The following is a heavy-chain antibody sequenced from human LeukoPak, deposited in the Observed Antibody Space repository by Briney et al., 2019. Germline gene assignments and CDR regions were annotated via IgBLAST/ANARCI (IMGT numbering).Heavy chain of an antibody. CDR1: GYTFTHYG. Sequence: GGSLRLSCVISGYTFTHYGFHWVRQAPGKALEWVAYISYNGNNKYEDSVKGRFTISRDNSKNTLYLQMNSLRAEDTAVYYCARGLQYYGSGSQRDYWGQGTLVTVSS. D-gene: IGHD3-10*01. J-gene: IGHJ4*02. CDR3: ARGLQYYGSGSQRDY. V-gene: IGHV3-30*03. CDR2: ISYNGNNK.